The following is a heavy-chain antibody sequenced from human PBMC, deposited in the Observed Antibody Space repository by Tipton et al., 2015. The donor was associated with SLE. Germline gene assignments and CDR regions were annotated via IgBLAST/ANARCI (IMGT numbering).Heavy chain of an antibody. CDR3: ARRTTVTTAGWWFFDL. J-gene: IGHJ2*01. Sequence: TLSLTCTVSGGSISSYYWSWIRQPPGKGLEWFGNIYYSGSTNYNPSLKSRVTISVDTSKNQFSLKLTSVTAADSAVYYCARRTTVTTAGWWFFDLWGRGTLVTVSS. CDR1: GGSISSYY. CDR2: IYYSGST. D-gene: IGHD4-17*01. V-gene: IGHV4-59*01.